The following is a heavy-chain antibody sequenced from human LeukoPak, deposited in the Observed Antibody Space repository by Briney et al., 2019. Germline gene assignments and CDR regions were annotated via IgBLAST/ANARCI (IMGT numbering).Heavy chain of an antibody. J-gene: IGHJ4*02. D-gene: IGHD7-27*01. V-gene: IGHV3-66*01. CDR1: GFTFSDYY. CDR3: ARDLTGDTYFDY. CDR2: IYSGGST. Sequence: PGGSLRLSCAASGFTFSDYYMSWIRQAPGKGLEWVSVIYSGGSTYYADSVKGRFTISRDNSKNTLYLQMNSLRAEDTAVYYCARDLTGDTYFDYWGQGTLVTVSS.